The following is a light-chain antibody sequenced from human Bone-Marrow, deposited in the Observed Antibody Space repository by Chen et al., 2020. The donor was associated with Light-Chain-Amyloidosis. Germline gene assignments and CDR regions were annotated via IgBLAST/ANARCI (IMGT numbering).Light chain of an antibody. CDR2: RDT. CDR1: DLPTKY. V-gene: IGLV3-25*03. J-gene: IGLJ2*01. Sequence: SYELTQPPSVSVSPGQTARITCSGDDLPTKYAYWYQQKPGQAPVLVIHRDTERPSGISARVSGSSSGTTATLTISGVQAEDEADYHCQSADSSGTDEVIFGGGTKLTVL. CDR3: QSADSSGTDEVI.